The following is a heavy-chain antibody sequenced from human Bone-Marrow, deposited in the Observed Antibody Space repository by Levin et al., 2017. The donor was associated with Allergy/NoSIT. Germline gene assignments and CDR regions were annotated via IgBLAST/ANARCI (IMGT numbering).Heavy chain of an antibody. CDR1: GFTFSSYW. V-gene: IGHV3-74*01. J-gene: IGHJ4*02. CDR2: INSDGSST. Sequence: GESLKISCAASGFTFSSYWMHWVRQAPGKGLVWVSRINSDGSSTSYADSVKGRFTISRDNAKNTLYLQMNSLRAEDTAVYYCANDFWSGYQTHYWGQGTLVTVSS. D-gene: IGHD3-3*01. CDR3: ANDFWSGYQTHY.